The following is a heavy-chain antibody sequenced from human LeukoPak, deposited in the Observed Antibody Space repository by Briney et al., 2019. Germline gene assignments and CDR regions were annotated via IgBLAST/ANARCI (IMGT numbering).Heavy chain of an antibody. CDR1: GYTFTGYY. D-gene: IGHD3-22*01. V-gene: IGHV1-2*06. CDR3: ARDHRPYYYDSMTY. J-gene: IGHJ4*02. Sequence: ASVKVSCKASGYTFTGYYMHWVRQAPGQGLEWMGRINPNSGGTNYAQKFQGRVTMTRDTSISTAYMELSRLRSDDTAVYYCARDHRPYYYDSMTYWGQGTLVTVSS. CDR2: INPNSGGT.